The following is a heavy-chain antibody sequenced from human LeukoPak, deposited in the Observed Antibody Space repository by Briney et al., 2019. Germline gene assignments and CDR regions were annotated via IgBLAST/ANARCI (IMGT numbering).Heavy chain of an antibody. V-gene: IGHV4-34*01. CDR3: ARGVSVIAFDY. D-gene: IGHD3-10*01. Sequence: SETLSLTCAVYGGSFGGYYWSWIRQPPGKGLEWIGEINHSGSTNYNPSLKSRVTISADTSKNQFSLKLSSVTAADAAVYYCARGVSVIAFDYWGQGTLVTVSS. J-gene: IGHJ4*02. CDR1: GGSFGGYY. CDR2: INHSGST.